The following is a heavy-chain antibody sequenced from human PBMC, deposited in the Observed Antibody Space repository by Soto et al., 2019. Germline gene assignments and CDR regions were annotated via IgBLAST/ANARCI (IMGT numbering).Heavy chain of an antibody. V-gene: IGHV3-74*01. CDR1: GFTFSNYW. D-gene: IGHD3-10*01. J-gene: IGHJ4*02. Sequence: GGSLRLSCAASGFTFSNYWMHWVRQAPGKGLVWVSRINSDGSSTSFADSVKGRFTISRDNTKNTLYLQMNSLRAEDTAVYYCARGGIVRGLIIEDCWGQGTLVTVSS. CDR2: INSDGSST. CDR3: ARGGIVRGLIIEDC.